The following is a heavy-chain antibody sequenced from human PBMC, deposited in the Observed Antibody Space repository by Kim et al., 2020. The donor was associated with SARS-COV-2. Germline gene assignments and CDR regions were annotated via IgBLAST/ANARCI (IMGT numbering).Heavy chain of an antibody. J-gene: IGHJ6*02. CDR3: AGGGATYYCFGMDV. D-gene: IGHD5-12*01. Sequence: NPSLKVRVTISVDTSKNQFSLKLCSVTAADTAVYYFAGGGATYYCFGMDVWGQGTTVTVSS. V-gene: IGHV4-31*02.